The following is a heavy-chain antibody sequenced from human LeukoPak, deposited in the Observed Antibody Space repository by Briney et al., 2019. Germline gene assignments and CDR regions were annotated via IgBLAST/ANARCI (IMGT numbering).Heavy chain of an antibody. CDR2: ISSSSSYI. D-gene: IGHD3-16*02. V-gene: IGHV3-21*01. CDR3: ARSYDYVWGNYRYDFDY. CDR1: GFTFSTYT. Sequence: PGGSLRLSCAASGFTFSTYTMHWVRQAPGKGLEWVSSISSSSSYIYYTDSVKGRFTVSRDNAKNSLYLQMNSLRAEDTAVYYCARSYDYVWGNYRYDFDYWDQGTLVTVSS. J-gene: IGHJ4*02.